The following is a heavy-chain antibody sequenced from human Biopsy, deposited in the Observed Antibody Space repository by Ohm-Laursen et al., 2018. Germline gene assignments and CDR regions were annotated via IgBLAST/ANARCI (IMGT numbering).Heavy chain of an antibody. CDR2: INRDESST. Sequence: SLRLSCAASGFTFSTYWLHWVRQAPGKGLAWVSRINRDESSTSYADFVKGRFTISRDNAKNTLYLQMNSLRAEDTAVYYCARGGAGGGDYWGQGTLVTVSS. J-gene: IGHJ4*02. CDR3: ARGGAGGGDY. V-gene: IGHV3-74*01. D-gene: IGHD2-15*01. CDR1: GFTFSTYW.